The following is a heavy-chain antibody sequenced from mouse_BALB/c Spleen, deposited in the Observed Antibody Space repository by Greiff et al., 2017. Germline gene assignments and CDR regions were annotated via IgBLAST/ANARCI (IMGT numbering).Heavy chain of an antibody. J-gene: IGHJ3*01. Sequence: VQLQQPGAELVKPGASVKLSCKASGYTFTSYWMHWVKQRPGQGLEWIGEIDPSDSYTNYNQKFKGKATLTVDKSSSTAYMQLSSLTSEDSAVYYCARREASGGPIAYWGQGTLVTVSA. V-gene: IGHV1-69*02. D-gene: IGHD6-1*01. CDR2: IDPSDSYT. CDR3: ARREASGGPIAY. CDR1: GYTFTSYW.